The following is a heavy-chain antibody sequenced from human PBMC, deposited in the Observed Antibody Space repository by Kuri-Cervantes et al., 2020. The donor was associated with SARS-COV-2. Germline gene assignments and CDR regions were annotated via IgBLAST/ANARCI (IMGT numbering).Heavy chain of an antibody. V-gene: IGHV3-53*04. D-gene: IGHD7-27*01. Sequence: GESLKISCAASGFTFSSYAMSWVRQAPGKGLEWVSVIYSGGSTYYADSVKGRFTISRHNSKNTLYLQMNSLRAEDTAVYYCARALTGDDAFDIWGQGTMVTVSS. CDR1: GFTFSSYA. CDR2: IYSGGST. CDR3: ARALTGDDAFDI. J-gene: IGHJ3*02.